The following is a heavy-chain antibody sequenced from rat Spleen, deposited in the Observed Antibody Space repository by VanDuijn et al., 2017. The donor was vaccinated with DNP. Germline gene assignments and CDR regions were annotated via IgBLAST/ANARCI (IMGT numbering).Heavy chain of an antibody. D-gene: IGHD1-1*01. CDR1: GFTFSSFP. CDR2: IIYDGSRT. V-gene: IGHV5-46*01. CDR3: AKDLQWYAMDA. J-gene: IGHJ4*01. Sequence: EVQLVESGGGLVQPGRSMKVSCAASGFTFSSFPMAWVRQAPTKGLEWVATIIYDGSRTYYRDSVKGRFTISRDNARSTLYLQMNSLRSGDTATYYCAKDLQWYAMDAWGQGTSVSVSS.